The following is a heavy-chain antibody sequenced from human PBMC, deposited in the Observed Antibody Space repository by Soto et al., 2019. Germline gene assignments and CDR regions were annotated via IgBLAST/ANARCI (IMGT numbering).Heavy chain of an antibody. D-gene: IGHD7-27*01. Sequence: QVQLVQSGAEVKNHGSSVKVSCKTSGGTFSNDAISWVRQAPGQGLEWMGGIIPIYGTTHYAQKLQDRLKLTADESTGTAYMELSSLRSDDTGVYYCGRDGMGTIVGGMDVWGQGTTVTVSS. CDR2: IIPIYGTT. CDR3: GRDGMGTIVGGMDV. CDR1: GGTFSNDA. V-gene: IGHV1-69*01. J-gene: IGHJ6*02.